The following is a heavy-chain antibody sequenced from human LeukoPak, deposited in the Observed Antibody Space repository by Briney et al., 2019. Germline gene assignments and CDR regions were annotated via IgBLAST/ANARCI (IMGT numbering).Heavy chain of an antibody. Sequence: SETLSLTCTVSGGSISSGGYYWSWIRQPPGKGLEWIGYIYHSGSTYYNPSLKSRVTISVDRSKNQFSLKLSSVTAADTAVYYCARERYQGIAVAGTRVNWFDPWGQGTLVTVSS. V-gene: IGHV4-30-2*01. J-gene: IGHJ5*02. CDR1: GGSISSGGYY. CDR2: IYHSGST. CDR3: ARERYQGIAVAGTRVNWFDP. D-gene: IGHD6-19*01.